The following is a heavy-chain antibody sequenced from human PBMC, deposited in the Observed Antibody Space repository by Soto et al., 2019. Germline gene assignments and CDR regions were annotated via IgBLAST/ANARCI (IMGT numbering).Heavy chain of an antibody. Sequence: QAQLVQSAAEVKKPGASVTVSCKASGYTFNNYAFSWVRQAPGQGLEWMGWISGYNGNTNYGQKFQGRVTLTTDTSTITVYMELRRLRSDDRAVYYCARERDLGYCTSSISPLPYYGMDVWGQGTTVTVSS. D-gene: IGHD2-2*01. CDR1: GYTFNNYA. CDR3: ARERDLGYCTSSISPLPYYGMDV. CDR2: ISGYNGNT. J-gene: IGHJ6*02. V-gene: IGHV1-18*04.